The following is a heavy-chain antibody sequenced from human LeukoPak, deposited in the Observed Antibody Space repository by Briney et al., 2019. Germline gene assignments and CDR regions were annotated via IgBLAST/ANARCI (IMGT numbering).Heavy chain of an antibody. CDR1: GGSISSGSYY. J-gene: IGHJ5*02. CDR3: ARDRCSSTSCYAGWFDP. V-gene: IGHV4-61*02. Sequence: SQTLSLTCTVSGGSISSGSYYWSWIRQPAGKGLEWIGRIYTSGSTNYNPSLKSRVTISVDTSKNQFSLKLSFVTAADTAVYYCARDRCSSTSCYAGWFDPWGQGTLVTVSS. D-gene: IGHD2-2*01. CDR2: IYTSGST.